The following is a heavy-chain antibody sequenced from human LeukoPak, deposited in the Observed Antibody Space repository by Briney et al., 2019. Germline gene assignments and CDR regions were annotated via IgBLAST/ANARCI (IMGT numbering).Heavy chain of an antibody. Sequence: ASVKVSFKASGYTFTSYGISWVRQAPGQGLEWMGWISAYNGNTNYAQKLQGRVTMTTDTSTSKAYMELRSLRSDDTAVYYCARESGGDIVVVTGYYYYYYGMDVWGQGTTVTVSS. D-gene: IGHD2-21*02. CDR2: ISAYNGNT. CDR3: ARESGGDIVVVTGYYYYYYGMDV. J-gene: IGHJ6*02. CDR1: GYTFTSYG. V-gene: IGHV1-18*01.